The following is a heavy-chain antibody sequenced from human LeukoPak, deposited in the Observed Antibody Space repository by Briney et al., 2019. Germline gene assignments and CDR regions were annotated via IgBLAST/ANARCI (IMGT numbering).Heavy chain of an antibody. D-gene: IGHD5-18*01. CDR2: IKQDGSEK. CDR1: GFTFSSYW. J-gene: IGHJ4*02. V-gene: IGHV3-7*01. Sequence: GGSLRLSCAASGFTFSSYWMSWVRQAPGKGLEWVANIKQDGSEKYYVDSVKGRFTISRGNAKNSLYLQMNSLRAEDTAVYYCARVGYSYGKTLFDYWGQGTLVTVSS. CDR3: ARVGYSYGKTLFDY.